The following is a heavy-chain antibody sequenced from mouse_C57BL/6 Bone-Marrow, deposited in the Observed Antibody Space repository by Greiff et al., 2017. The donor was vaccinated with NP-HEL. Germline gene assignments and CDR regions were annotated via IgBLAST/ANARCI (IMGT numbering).Heavy chain of an antibody. V-gene: IGHV1-55*01. CDR2: IYPGSGST. Sequence: QVQLQQPGAELVKPGASVKMSCKASGYTFTSYWITWVKQRPGQGLEWIRDIYPGSGSTNYNEKFKSKATLTVDTSSSTAYMQLSSLTSEDSAVYYCARSTMVTTGDYWGQGTTLTVSS. CDR1: GYTFTSYW. D-gene: IGHD2-2*01. J-gene: IGHJ2*01. CDR3: ARSTMVTTGDY.